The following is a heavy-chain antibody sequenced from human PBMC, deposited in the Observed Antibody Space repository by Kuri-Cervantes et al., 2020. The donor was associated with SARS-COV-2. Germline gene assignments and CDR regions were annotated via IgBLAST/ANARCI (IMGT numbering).Heavy chain of an antibody. Sequence: GESLKISCAASEFTFSSHGMHWVRQAPGKGLEWVAVIWYDGSNKYYADSVKGRFTISRDNSKNTLYLQMNSLRAEDTAVYYCARGSSGWPGDASWNFDYWGQGTLVTVSS. CDR1: EFTFSSHG. J-gene: IGHJ4*02. D-gene: IGHD6-19*01. CDR3: ARGSSGWPGDASWNFDY. V-gene: IGHV3-33*01. CDR2: IWYDGSNK.